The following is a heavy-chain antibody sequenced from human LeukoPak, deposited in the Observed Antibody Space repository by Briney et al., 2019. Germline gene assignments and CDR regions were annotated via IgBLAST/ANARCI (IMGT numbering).Heavy chain of an antibody. CDR2: SSSSSSYI. V-gene: IGHV3-21*01. J-gene: IGHJ6*03. D-gene: IGHD6-13*01. CDR1: GFTFSSYS. CDR3: ARVNSAGTEYYYMDV. Sequence: GGSLRLSCAASGFTFSSYSMNWVREAPGKGLEWGSSSSSSSSYIYYADTVKGRFTISRDNATTSLYLQMNSLRAEDTAVYYCARVNSAGTEYYYMDVWGKGTTVTVSS.